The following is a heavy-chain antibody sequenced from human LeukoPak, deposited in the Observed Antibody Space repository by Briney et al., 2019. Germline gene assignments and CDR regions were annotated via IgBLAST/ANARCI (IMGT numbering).Heavy chain of an antibody. CDR1: GGSISSSSYY. J-gene: IGHJ4*02. CDR2: IYYSGST. D-gene: IGHD3-3*01. CDR3: ARLNYDFWADY. Sequence: SETLSLTCTVSGGSISSSSYYWGWIRQPPGKGLEWIGSIYYSGSTYYNPSLKSRVTISVDTSKNQFSLKLSSVTAADTAVYYCARLNYDFWADYWGQGTLVTASS. V-gene: IGHV4-39*01.